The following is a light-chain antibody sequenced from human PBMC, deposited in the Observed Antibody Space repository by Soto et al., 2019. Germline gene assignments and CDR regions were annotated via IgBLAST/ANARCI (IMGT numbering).Light chain of an antibody. J-gene: IGKJ4*01. CDR2: AAS. CDR1: QGIGSY. CDR3: QQSHTTPT. V-gene: IGKV1-9*01. Sequence: IQLTQSPSSLSASVGDRVTITCRASQGIGSYLAWYQQKPGEAPKLLIFAASTLQSGVPSRFSGSGSGTDLTLTISSLQAEDFATYYCQQSHTTPTFGGGTKVDIK.